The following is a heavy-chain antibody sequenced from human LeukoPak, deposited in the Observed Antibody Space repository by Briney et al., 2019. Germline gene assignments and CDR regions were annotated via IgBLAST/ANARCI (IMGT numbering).Heavy chain of an antibody. CDR3: AKEKDFVVVTAYDY. D-gene: IGHD2-21*02. Sequence: PGGSLRLSCAASGFTFSSYAMSWVRQAPGKGLEWVSAISDSGGSTYYADSVKGRFTISRDNSKNTLYLQMNSLRAEDTAVYYCAKEKDFVVVTAYDYWGQGTLVTVSS. V-gene: IGHV3-23*01. CDR1: GFTFSSYA. CDR2: ISDSGGST. J-gene: IGHJ4*02.